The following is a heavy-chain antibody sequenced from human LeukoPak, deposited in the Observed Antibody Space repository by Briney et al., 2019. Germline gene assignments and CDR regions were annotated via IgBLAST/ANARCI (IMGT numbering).Heavy chain of an antibody. CDR1: GYDFANYG. J-gene: IGHJ4*02. CDR3: ARHYDYSAYYETFLYN. V-gene: IGHV1-18*01. Sequence: ASVKVSCKASGYDFANYGISWVRQAPGQGLEWMGWISAYSRNTHYSQNFQGRVTVTTDTSTNTACMELRSLRSDDTAVYYCARHYDYSAYYETFLYNWGQGTLVTVSS. CDR2: ISAYSRNT. D-gene: IGHD3-22*01.